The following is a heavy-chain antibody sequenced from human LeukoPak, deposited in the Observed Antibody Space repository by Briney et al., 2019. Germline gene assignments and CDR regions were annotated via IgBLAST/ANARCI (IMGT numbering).Heavy chain of an antibody. CDR2: IYTSGST. D-gene: IGHD1-26*01. V-gene: IGHV4-4*09. CDR3: ARDLSVGATNDAFDI. J-gene: IGHJ3*02. CDR1: GGSISSYY. Sequence: SETLSLTCTVSGGSISSYYWSWIRQPPGKGLEWIGYIYTSGSTNYNPSLKSRVTMSVDTSKNQFSLKLSSVTAADTAVYYCARDLSVGATNDAFDIWGQGTMVTVSS.